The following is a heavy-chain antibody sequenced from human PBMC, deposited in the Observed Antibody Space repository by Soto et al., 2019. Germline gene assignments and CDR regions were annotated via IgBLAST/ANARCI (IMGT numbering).Heavy chain of an antibody. V-gene: IGHV4-30-4*01. Sequence: QVQLQESGPVLVKPSQTLSLTCNVSGGSISSGDSYWSWIRQPPGKGLEWIGYIYYSGSTYYNPSLKSRVTISVDTSKNQCSLKLSSVTAADAAVYYCARYSSSSYDAFDIWGQGTMVTVSS. CDR2: IYYSGST. CDR3: ARYSSSSYDAFDI. J-gene: IGHJ3*02. D-gene: IGHD6-6*01. CDR1: GGSISSGDSY.